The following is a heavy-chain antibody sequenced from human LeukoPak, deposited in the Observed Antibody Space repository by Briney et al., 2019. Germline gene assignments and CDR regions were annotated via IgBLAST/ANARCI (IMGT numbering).Heavy chain of an antibody. D-gene: IGHD3-10*01. CDR1: GGSVSSGDFY. V-gene: IGHV4-61*02. Sequence: SQTLSLTCTVSGGSVSSGDFYWTWIRQPAGKGLEWIGRIYTSGSTSYSPSLKSRVTISIDASKNQFSLKLSSVTAADTAVYYCARLTSGTHPNFDYWGQGTLVTVSS. J-gene: IGHJ4*02. CDR3: ARLTSGTHPNFDY. CDR2: IYTSGST.